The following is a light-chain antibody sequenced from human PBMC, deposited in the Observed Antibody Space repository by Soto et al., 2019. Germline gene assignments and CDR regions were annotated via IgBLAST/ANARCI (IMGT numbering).Light chain of an antibody. V-gene: IGLV2-11*01. CDR1: SSDVGAYNY. Sequence: QSVLTQPRSVSGSPGQSVTISCTGTSSDVGAYNYVSWYQQHPGKAPKLMTYDVSKRPSGVPDRFSGSKSGNTASLTISGLQDEDEADYSCCSYEDNYSYVFGTRTKGTV. CDR2: DVS. CDR3: CSYEDNYSYV. J-gene: IGLJ1*01.